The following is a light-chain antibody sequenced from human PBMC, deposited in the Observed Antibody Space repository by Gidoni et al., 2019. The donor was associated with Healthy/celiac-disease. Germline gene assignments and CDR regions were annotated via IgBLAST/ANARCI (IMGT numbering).Light chain of an antibody. Sequence: DILLTPSPDSLTVSPGERATINCKSSQSVLYSSNNKTYLAWYQQKPGQPPKLLIYWASTRETGVPDRYSGSGSGTDFTLTISSLQAEDVAVYYCQQYYSTLSFTFXHXTKVXIK. CDR2: WAS. CDR1: QSVLYSSNNKTY. V-gene: IGKV4-1*01. CDR3: QQYYSTLSFT. J-gene: IGKJ3*01.